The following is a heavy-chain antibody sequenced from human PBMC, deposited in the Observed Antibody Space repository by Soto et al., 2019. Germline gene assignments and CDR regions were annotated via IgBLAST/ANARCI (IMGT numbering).Heavy chain of an antibody. D-gene: IGHD3-22*01. V-gene: IGHV1-3*04. J-gene: IGHJ6*03. CDR3: ARGGYPSRYYYYMDV. Sequence: GASVKVSCKASGYTFSDYTIQWVRRAPGQRLEWMGWINTGNRNTRYSQTFQDRVTITGDTSASTAYMELFSLRSEDTAVYYCARGGYPSRYYYYMDVWGEGTTVTVSS. CDR2: INTGNRNT. CDR1: GYTFSDYT.